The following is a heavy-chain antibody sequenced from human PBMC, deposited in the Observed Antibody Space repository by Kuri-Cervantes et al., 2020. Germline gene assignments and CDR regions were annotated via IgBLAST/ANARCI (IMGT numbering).Heavy chain of an antibody. CDR1: GYTFTSYY. D-gene: IGHD5-12*01. CDR3: ANSGYDFNYYYMDV. Sequence: ASVKVSCKASGYTFTSYYMHWVRQAPGQGLEWMGIINPSGGSTSYAQKFQGRVTMTRDTSTSTVYMELSSLRSEDTAVCSCANSGYDFNYYYMDVWCKGTTVTVSS. V-gene: IGHV1-46*01. J-gene: IGHJ6*03. CDR2: INPSGGST.